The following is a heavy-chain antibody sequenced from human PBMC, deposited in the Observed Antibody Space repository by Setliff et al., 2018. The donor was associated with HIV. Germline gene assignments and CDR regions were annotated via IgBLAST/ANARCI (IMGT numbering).Heavy chain of an antibody. J-gene: IGHJ4*02. CDR3: ARGGRDDYNYEY. V-gene: IGHV3-30*03. CDR1: GFKFSDYV. Sequence: GGSLRLSCVGSGFKFSDYVMHWVRQAPGKGLEWVAVMSYNEKNKDYGDSVKGRFTISRDNSKNTLYLQMNSLRAEDTAVYYCARGGRDDYNYEYWGQGTLVTVSS. CDR2: MSYNEKNK. D-gene: IGHD4-4*01.